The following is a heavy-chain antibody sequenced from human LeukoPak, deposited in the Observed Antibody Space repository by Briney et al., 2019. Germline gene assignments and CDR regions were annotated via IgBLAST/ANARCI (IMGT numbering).Heavy chain of an antibody. Sequence: GGSLRLSCAASGFTFTSYGVHWVRQAPGKGLEWVAVMSYDGTNKYYADSVKGRFTISRDNSKNTLYLQMNSLRAEDTAVYYCARGGWEEIQLMSPDGGYFDYWGQGTLVTVSS. CDR2: MSYDGTNK. J-gene: IGHJ4*02. V-gene: IGHV3-30*03. CDR3: ARGGWEEIQLMSPDGGYFDY. D-gene: IGHD5-18*01. CDR1: GFTFTSYG.